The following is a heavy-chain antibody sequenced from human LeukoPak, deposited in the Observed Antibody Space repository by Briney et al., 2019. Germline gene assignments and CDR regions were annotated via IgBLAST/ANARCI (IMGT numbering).Heavy chain of an antibody. J-gene: IGHJ4*02. CDR3: AREEADSGAFDY. CDR1: GFTFSSYT. CDR2: IGGSIDNT. V-gene: IGHV3-23*01. Sequence: QSGGSLRLSCAASGFTFSSYTMTWVRQAPGMGLEWVSAIGGSIDNTYYADSVKGRFTISRDNSKNTLYLQMNSLRAEDTAVYYCAREEADSGAFDYWGQGTLVTVSS. D-gene: IGHD5-12*01.